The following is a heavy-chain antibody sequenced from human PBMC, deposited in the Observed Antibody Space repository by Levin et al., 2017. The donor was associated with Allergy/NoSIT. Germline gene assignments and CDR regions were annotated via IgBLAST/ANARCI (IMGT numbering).Heavy chain of an antibody. CDR2: IYDDGST. CDR3: TKGHYSGVYQ. CDR1: GFSVSTHY. V-gene: IGHV3-53*01. D-gene: IGHD2-2*01. Sequence: RAGGSLRLSCAASGFSVSTHYMTWVRQGPGKGLECVSAIYDDGSTYYADSARGRFTISRDNSKNTLSLQMNSLRDDDTAVYYCTKGHYSGVYQWGQGTLVTVSS. J-gene: IGHJ4*02.